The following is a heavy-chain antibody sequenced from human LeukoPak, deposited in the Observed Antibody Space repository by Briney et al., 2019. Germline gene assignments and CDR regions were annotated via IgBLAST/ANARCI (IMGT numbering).Heavy chain of an antibody. Sequence: ASETLSLTCTVSGGSISGYYWSWIRQPPGKGLEWIGEIFSRGSTKDNPSLTSRVTISVGTSKNQFSLRLTSVTAADTAMYYCARHEAATKIFDYWGQGTLVTVSS. D-gene: IGHD2-15*01. CDR2: IFSRGST. CDR1: GGSISGYY. J-gene: IGHJ4*02. CDR3: ARHEAATKIFDY. V-gene: IGHV4-59*08.